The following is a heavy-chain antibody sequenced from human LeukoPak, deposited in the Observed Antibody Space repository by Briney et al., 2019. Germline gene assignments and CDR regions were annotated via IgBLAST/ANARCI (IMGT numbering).Heavy chain of an antibody. D-gene: IGHD5-12*01. CDR2: IIPIFGTA. Sequence: ASVKVSCKVSGYILTELSMHWVRQAPGQGLEWMGGIIPIFGTANYAQKFQGRVTITADESTSTAYMELSSLRSEDTAVYYCARGSYSGYDSHYYYYYMDVWGKGTTVTISS. CDR3: ARGSYSGYDSHYYYYYMDV. J-gene: IGHJ6*03. V-gene: IGHV1-69*13. CDR1: GYILTELS.